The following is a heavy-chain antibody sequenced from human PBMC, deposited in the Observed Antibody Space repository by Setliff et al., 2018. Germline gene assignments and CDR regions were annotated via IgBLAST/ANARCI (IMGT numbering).Heavy chain of an antibody. J-gene: IGHJ4*03. CDR2: IYSDGSA. V-gene: IGHV4-4*07. CDR1: GGIIYDHW. CDR3: ARERQGGFLEWAPFDS. D-gene: IGHD3-3*01. Sequence: SETLSLTCSVSGGIIYDHWWTWIRQPAGAGLEWIGRIYSDGSADYNPSLRSRVTISVDKSKNQFFLKLTSMTAADTALYFCARERQGGFLEWAPFDSWGQGIMVTVS.